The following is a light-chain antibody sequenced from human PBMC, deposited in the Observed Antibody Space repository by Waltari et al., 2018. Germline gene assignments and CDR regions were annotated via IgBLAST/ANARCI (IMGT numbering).Light chain of an antibody. CDR1: QSVNRW. CDR2: ETS. Sequence: DIQMTQSPSTLSASVGDRVTITCRASQSVNRWLAWYQQKPGKAPELLIYETSNLESGVPSRFSGSGSGKEFTLTISSLQPDDFGTYYYQQYVNNWTFGQGTKVEIK. J-gene: IGKJ1*01. CDR3: QQYVNNWT. V-gene: IGKV1-5*03.